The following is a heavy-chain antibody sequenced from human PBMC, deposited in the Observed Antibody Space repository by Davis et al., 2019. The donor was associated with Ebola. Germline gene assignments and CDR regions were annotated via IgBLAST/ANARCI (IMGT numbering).Heavy chain of an antibody. CDR2: INHSGST. CDR1: GGSFSGYY. V-gene: IGHV4-34*01. Sequence: PSETLSLTCAVYGGSFSGYYWSWIRQPPGKGLEWIGEINHSGSTNYNPSLKSRVTISIDTSKNQFSLKLSSVTAADTAVYYCARGSVAERGAFDIWGQGTMVTVSS. J-gene: IGHJ3*02. CDR3: ARGSVAERGAFDI. D-gene: IGHD1-1*01.